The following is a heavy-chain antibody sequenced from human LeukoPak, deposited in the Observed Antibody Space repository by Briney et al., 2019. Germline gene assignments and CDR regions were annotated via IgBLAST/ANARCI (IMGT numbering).Heavy chain of an antibody. D-gene: IGHD3-10*01. V-gene: IGHV4-59*01. J-gene: IGHJ5*02. CDR1: GGSISSYY. CDR3: ARLYGSERWGPLWFDP. Sequence: PSETLSLTCTVSGGSISSYYWSWIRQPPGKGLEWIGYIYYSGSTNYNPSLKSRVTISVDTSKDQFSLKLSSVTAADTAVYYCARLYGSERWGPLWFDPWGQGTLVTVSS. CDR2: IYYSGST.